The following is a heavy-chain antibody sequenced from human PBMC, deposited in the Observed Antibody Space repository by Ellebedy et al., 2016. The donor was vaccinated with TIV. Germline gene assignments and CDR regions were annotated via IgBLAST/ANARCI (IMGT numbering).Heavy chain of an antibody. CDR3: ARGGMEGVVRWFDP. V-gene: IGHV4-59*01. Sequence: MPSETLSLTCTISGGSIGSYYWSWIRQSPGKGLQWIGSFNYRENTNYNPSLKSRVTISADTSKNQLSLKLTSVTTADTAVYFCARGGMEGVVRWFDPWGQGTLVTVSS. D-gene: IGHD1-26*01. CDR1: GGSIGSYY. J-gene: IGHJ5*02. CDR2: FNYRENT.